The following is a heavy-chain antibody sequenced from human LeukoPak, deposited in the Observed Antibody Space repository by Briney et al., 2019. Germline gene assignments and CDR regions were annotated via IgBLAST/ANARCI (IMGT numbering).Heavy chain of an antibody. CDR2: INHSGST. Sequence: SETLSLTCAVYGGSFSGYYWSWIRQPPGKGLEWIGEINHSGSTNYNPSLKSRVTISVDTSKNQFSLKLSSVTAADTAVYYCARILTKNYYYYYMDVWGKGTTVTVSS. CDR3: ARILTKNYYYYYMDV. D-gene: IGHD1-1*01. CDR1: GGSFSGYY. J-gene: IGHJ6*03. V-gene: IGHV4-34*01.